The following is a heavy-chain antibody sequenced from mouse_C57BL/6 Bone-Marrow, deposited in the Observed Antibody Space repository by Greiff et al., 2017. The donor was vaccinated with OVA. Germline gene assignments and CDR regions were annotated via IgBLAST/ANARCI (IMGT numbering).Heavy chain of an antibody. J-gene: IGHJ1*03. CDR1: GFTFSSYA. CDR2: ISSGGDYI. D-gene: IGHD1-1*01. V-gene: IGHV5-9-1*02. Sequence: EVMLVESGEGLVKPGGSLKLSCAASGFTFSSYAMSWVRQTPEKRLEWVAYISSGGDYIYYADTVKGRFTISRDNARNTLYLQMSSLKSEDTAMYYCTRDVYYYGRRYFDVWGTGTTVTVSS. CDR3: TRDVYYYGRRYFDV.